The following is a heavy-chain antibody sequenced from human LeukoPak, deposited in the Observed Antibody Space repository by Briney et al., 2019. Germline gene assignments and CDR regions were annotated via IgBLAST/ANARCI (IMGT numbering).Heavy chain of an antibody. Sequence: PGESLRLSCAASGFTFSSYWMSWVRQAPGKGLEWVANIKQDGSEKYYVDSVKGRFTISRDNAKNSLYLQMNSLRAEDTAVYYCARSPTMIVVVITAYFDYWGQGTLVTVSS. CDR2: IKQDGSEK. D-gene: IGHD3-22*01. CDR3: ARSPTMIVVVITAYFDY. V-gene: IGHV3-7*01. CDR1: GFTFSSYW. J-gene: IGHJ4*02.